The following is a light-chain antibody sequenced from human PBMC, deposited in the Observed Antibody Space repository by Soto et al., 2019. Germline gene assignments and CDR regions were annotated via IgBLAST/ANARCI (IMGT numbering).Light chain of an antibody. Sequence: ALTQPPSASGSPGQSVTISCTGTSSDVGGYNYVSWYQQHPGKAPKLMIYEVSKRPSGVPDRFSGSKSGNTASLTVSGLQAEDEADYYCSSYAGSNNEGVFGGGTKLTVL. J-gene: IGLJ2*01. CDR3: SSYAGSNNEGV. CDR1: SSDVGGYNY. V-gene: IGLV2-8*01. CDR2: EVS.